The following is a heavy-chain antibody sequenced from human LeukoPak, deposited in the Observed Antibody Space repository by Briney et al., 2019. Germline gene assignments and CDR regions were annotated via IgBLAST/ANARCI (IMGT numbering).Heavy chain of an antibody. CDR1: GFTFSSYD. D-gene: IGHD6-19*01. J-gene: IGHJ3*02. Sequence: PGGSLRLSCVASGFTFSSYDMHWVRQATGKGLEWVSAIGTAGDPYYAGSVKGRLTIYRENAKNSLYLQMNSLRAGDTAVYYCARAGYSSGWYAFDMWGQGTMVTVSS. CDR3: ARAGYSSGWYAFDM. CDR2: IGTAGDP. V-gene: IGHV3-13*05.